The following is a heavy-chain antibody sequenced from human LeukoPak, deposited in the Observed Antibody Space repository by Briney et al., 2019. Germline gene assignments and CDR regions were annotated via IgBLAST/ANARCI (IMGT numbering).Heavy chain of an antibody. V-gene: IGHV3-30-3*01. CDR3: ARALVGATEDY. CDR2: ISYDGSNK. D-gene: IGHD1-26*01. CDR1: GFTFSSYA. Sequence: GGSLRLSCAASGFTFSSYAMHWVRQAPGKGLEWVAVISYDGSNKYYADSVKGRFTISRDNSKNTLYLQMNSLRAEDTAVYYRARALVGATEDYWGQGTLVTVSS. J-gene: IGHJ4*02.